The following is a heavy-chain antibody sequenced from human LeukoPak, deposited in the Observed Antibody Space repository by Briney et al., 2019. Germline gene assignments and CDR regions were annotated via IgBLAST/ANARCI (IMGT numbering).Heavy chain of an antibody. CDR1: GFTFSSNW. Sequence: GGSLRLSCAASGFTFSSNWMHWVRQAPGKGLVWVSRINEDGSTTNYADSVKGRSTIYRDNAKNTLYLQMNSLRAEDTAVYYCVRDLGGRSGHWGQGTLVTVFS. CDR2: INEDGSTT. V-gene: IGHV3-74*01. D-gene: IGHD1-26*01. CDR3: VRDLGGRSGH. J-gene: IGHJ4*02.